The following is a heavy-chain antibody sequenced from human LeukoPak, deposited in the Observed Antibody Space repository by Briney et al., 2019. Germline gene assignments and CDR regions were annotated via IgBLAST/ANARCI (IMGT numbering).Heavy chain of an antibody. J-gene: IGHJ4*02. V-gene: IGHV4-34*01. Sequence: SETLSLTCAVYGGSFSGYYWSWIRQPPGEGLEWIGEINHSGSTNYNPSLKSRVTISVDTSKNQFSLKLSSVTAADTAVYYCARGPTSTYYYDSSGYRGGYYFDYWGQGTLVTVSS. CDR1: GGSFSGYY. D-gene: IGHD3-22*01. CDR2: INHSGST. CDR3: ARGPTSTYYYDSSGYRGGYYFDY.